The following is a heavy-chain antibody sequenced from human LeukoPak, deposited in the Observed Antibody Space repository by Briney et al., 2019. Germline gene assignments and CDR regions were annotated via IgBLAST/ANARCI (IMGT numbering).Heavy chain of an antibody. CDR3: AREEHGTRSDY. J-gene: IGHJ4*02. CDR1: GGSISSHY. D-gene: IGHD2-2*01. Sequence: SETLSLTCTVSGGSISSHYWSWIRQPAGKGLEWIGRINTSGTINYNLSLRSRITMSVDRPKNQISLKLSSVTAADTAVYYCAREEHGTRSDYWGQGTLVTVSS. V-gene: IGHV4-4*07. CDR2: INTSGTI.